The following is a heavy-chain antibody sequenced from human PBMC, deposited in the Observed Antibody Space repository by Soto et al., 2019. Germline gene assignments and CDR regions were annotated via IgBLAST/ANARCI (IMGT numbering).Heavy chain of an antibody. CDR3: ARAAHPSEQNYVFWSGYRGSGFLFGFDY. Sequence: ASVKVSCKASGYTFTSYYMHWVRQAPGQGLEWMGIINPSGGSTSYAQKFQGRVTMTRDTSTSTVYMELSSLRSEDTAVYYCARAAHPSEQNYVFWSGYRGSGFLFGFDYWGQGTLVTVSS. D-gene: IGHD3-3*01. J-gene: IGHJ4*02. CDR1: GYTFTSYY. V-gene: IGHV1-46*01. CDR2: INPSGGST.